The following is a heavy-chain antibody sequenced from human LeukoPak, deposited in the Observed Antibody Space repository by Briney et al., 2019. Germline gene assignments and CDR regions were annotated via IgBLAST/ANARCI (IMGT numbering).Heavy chain of an antibody. CDR1: GFTFSSYA. V-gene: IGHV3-30-3*01. CDR2: ISYDGSNK. J-gene: IGHJ4*02. CDR3: ARDTYDSSGYYYQDY. D-gene: IGHD3-22*01. Sequence: GGSLRLSCAASGFTFSSYAMHWVRQAPGKGLEWVAVISYDGSNKYYADSMKGRFTISRDNAKNSLYLQMNSLRAEDTAVYYCARDTYDSSGYYYQDYWGQGTLVTVSS.